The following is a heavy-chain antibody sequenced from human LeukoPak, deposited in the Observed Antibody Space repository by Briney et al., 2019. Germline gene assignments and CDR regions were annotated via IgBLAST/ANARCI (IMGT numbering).Heavy chain of an antibody. CDR2: IGTAGDT. V-gene: IGHV3-13*01. J-gene: IGHJ4*02. D-gene: IGHD5-18*01. CDR1: GFTFSSYD. Sequence: QSGGSLRLSCAASGFTFSSYDMHWVRQATGKGLEWVSAIGTAGDTYYPGSVKGRFTISRENAKNSLDLQMNSLRAGDTAVYYCARGPGYSYGYSFFDYWGQGTLVTVSS. CDR3: ARGPGYSYGYSFFDY.